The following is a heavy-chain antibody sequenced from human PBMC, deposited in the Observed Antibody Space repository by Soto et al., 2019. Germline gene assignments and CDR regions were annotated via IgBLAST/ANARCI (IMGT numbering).Heavy chain of an antibody. J-gene: IGHJ6*02. D-gene: IGHD3-22*01. Sequence: ASVKVSCKVSGYTLTELSMHWVRQAPGKGLEWMGGFDPEDGETIYAQKLQGRVTMTTDTSTSTAYMELRSLRSDDTAVYYCARDFTYYYDSSGPRNVYYYYGMDVWGQGTTVTVSS. CDR2: FDPEDGET. CDR1: GYTLTELS. CDR3: ARDFTYYYDSSGPRNVYYYYGMDV. V-gene: IGHV1-24*01.